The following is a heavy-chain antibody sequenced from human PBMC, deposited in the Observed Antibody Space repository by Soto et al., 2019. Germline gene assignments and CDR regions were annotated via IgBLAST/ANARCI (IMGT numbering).Heavy chain of an antibody. J-gene: IGHJ4*02. CDR3: AIAPRSSWPSYFYY. CDR1: GDSVSTNSGA. CDR2: TYYKSKWQY. V-gene: IGHV6-1*01. Sequence: SQTLSLTCVISGDSVSTNSGAWNWIRQSPSRGLEWLGRTYYKSKWQYHYALSVKSRISINADTSKNEFSLQLNSVTPEDTAVYYCAIAPRSSWPSYFYYWGQGALVTVSS. D-gene: IGHD6-13*01.